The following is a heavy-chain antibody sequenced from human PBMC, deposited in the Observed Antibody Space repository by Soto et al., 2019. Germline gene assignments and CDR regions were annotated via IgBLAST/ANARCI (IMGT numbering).Heavy chain of an antibody. D-gene: IGHD3-22*01. V-gene: IGHV1-69*01. J-gene: IGHJ4*02. CDR1: GGTFSRHA. CDR2: IIPIFGTA. CDR3: ARGWGYDSNDYYYAY. Sequence: QVQLVQSGAEVRKPGSSVKVSCKASGGTFSRHAISWVRQAPGQGLEWMGGIIPIFGTANHAQKFQGRVTIIAHESTSTVYMELSSLRSEDAAMYYCARGWGYDSNDYYYAYWGQGTLVIVSS.